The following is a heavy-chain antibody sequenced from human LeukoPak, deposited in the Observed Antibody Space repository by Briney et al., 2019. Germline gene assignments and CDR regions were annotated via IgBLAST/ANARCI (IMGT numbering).Heavy chain of an antibody. CDR2: IYPGDSDT. Sequence: GESLKISCKGSGYSFTTYWIAWVCQMPGKGLEWMGIIYPGDSDTRYSPSFQGQVTISADKSISTTYLQWSSLKASDTAMYYCARRGLSGHYYWFDPWGQGTLVTVSS. V-gene: IGHV5-51*01. D-gene: IGHD3-22*01. CDR1: GYSFTTYW. CDR3: ARRGLSGHYYWFDP. J-gene: IGHJ5*02.